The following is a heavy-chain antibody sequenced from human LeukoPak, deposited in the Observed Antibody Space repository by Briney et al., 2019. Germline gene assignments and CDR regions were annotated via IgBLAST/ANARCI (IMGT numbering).Heavy chain of an antibody. CDR1: GGPFSGYY. CDR2: INHSGST. CDR3: ARGDSSGWYLRSDYYYYMDV. J-gene: IGHJ6*03. V-gene: IGHV4-34*01. Sequence: SETLSLTCAVYGGPFSGYYWSWIRQPPGKGLEWIGEINHSGSTNYNPSLKSRVTISVDTSKNQFSLKLSSVTAADTAVYYCARGDSSGWYLRSDYYYYMDVWGKGTTVTISS. D-gene: IGHD6-19*01.